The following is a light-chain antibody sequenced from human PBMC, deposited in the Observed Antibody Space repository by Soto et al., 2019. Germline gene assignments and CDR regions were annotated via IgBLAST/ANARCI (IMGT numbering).Light chain of an antibody. Sequence: SYELTQPPSVSVAPGKTARSTCGGNNIGSKSVHWYQQKPGQAPVLVIYYDSDRPSGIPERFSGSNSGNTATLTISRVEAGDEADYYCQVWGSSSDHVLFGGGTKLTVL. J-gene: IGLJ2*01. V-gene: IGLV3-21*04. CDR1: NIGSKS. CDR2: YDS. CDR3: QVWGSSSDHVL.